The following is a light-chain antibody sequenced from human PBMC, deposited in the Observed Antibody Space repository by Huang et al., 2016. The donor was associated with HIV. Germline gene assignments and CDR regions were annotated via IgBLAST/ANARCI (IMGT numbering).Light chain of an antibody. V-gene: IGKV3-15*01. CDR1: QTVNSN. J-gene: IGKJ1*01. Sequence: EIVMTQSPATLSVSPGERATLSCRASQTVNSNLAWYQHKPGQAPRLLIYGASTRATGVPARFSGSGSGTKFTLTISSLQDEDFAVYYCQQYNNWLAFGQGTKVEIK. CDR3: QQYNNWLA. CDR2: GAS.